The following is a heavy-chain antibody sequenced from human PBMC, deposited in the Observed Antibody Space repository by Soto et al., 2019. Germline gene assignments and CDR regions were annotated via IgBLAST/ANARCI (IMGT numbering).Heavy chain of an antibody. CDR2: IYYSGST. V-gene: IGHV4-39*01. D-gene: IGHD3-22*01. CDR3: ARHRYYYDSSGYYRALYHFDY. CDR1: GGSISRSSYY. Sequence: AETLSVNCAVSGGSISRSSYYWVWVRHPPGKGLEWIGSIYYSGSTYYNPSLMSRVTISVDTSKNQFSLKLSSVTAADTAVYYCARHRYYYDSSGYYRALYHFDYWGQGTLVTVSS. J-gene: IGHJ4*02.